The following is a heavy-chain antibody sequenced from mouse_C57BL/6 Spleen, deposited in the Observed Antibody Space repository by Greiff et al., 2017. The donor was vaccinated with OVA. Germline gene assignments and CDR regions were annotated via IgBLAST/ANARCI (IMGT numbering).Heavy chain of an antibody. CDR2: ISSGGSYT. D-gene: IGHD2-5*01. Sequence: EVKVAESGGDLVKPGGSLKLSCAASGFTFSSYGMSWVRQTPDKRLEWVATISSGGSYTYYPDRVKGRFTISRDNAKNTLYLQMSSLKSEDTAMYYCARQDSNFYYFDYWGQGTTLTVSS. CDR3: ARQDSNFYYFDY. J-gene: IGHJ2*01. CDR1: GFTFSSYG. V-gene: IGHV5-6*02.